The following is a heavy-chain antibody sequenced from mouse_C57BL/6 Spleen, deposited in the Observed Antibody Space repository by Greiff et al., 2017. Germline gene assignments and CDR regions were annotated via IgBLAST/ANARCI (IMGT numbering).Heavy chain of an antibody. CDR1: GFTFSSYA. CDR3: ARGGYYYGSSWDYAMDY. V-gene: IGHV5-4*03. D-gene: IGHD1-1*01. CDR2: ISDGGSYT. Sequence: EVKVVESGGGLVKPGGSLKLSCAASGFTFSSYAMSWVRQTPEKRLEWVATISDGGSYTYYPDNVKGRFTISRDNAKNNLYLQMSHLKSEDTAMYYCARGGYYYGSSWDYAMDYWGQGTSVTVSS. J-gene: IGHJ4*01.